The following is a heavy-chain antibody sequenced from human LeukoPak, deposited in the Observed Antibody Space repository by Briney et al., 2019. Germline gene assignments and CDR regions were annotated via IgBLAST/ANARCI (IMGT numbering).Heavy chain of an antibody. J-gene: IGHJ4*02. CDR2: IYYSGST. D-gene: IGHD6-19*01. V-gene: IGHV4-39*01. CDR1: GGSISSSSYY. Sequence: SETLSLTCTVSGGSISSSSYYWGWIRQPPGKGLEWIGSIYYSGSTYYNPSLKSRVTISVDTSKNQFSLKLSSVTAADTAVYYCARLESGQWLVLLWGQGTLVTVSS. CDR3: ARLESGQWLVLL.